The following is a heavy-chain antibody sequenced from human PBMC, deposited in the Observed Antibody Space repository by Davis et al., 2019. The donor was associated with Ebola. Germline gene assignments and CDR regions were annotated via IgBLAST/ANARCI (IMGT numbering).Heavy chain of an antibody. Sequence: ASVKVSCKASGGTFSSYAISWVRQAPGQGLEWMGIINPSGGSTSYAQKFQGRVTMTRDTSTSTVYMELSSLRSEDTAVYYCARDGGSGSYSYWFDPWGQGTLVTVSS. CDR2: INPSGGST. J-gene: IGHJ5*02. CDR3: ARDGGSGSYSYWFDP. V-gene: IGHV1-46*01. CDR1: GGTFSSYA. D-gene: IGHD1-26*01.